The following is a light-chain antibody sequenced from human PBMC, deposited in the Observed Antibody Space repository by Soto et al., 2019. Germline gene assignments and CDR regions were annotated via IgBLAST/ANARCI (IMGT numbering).Light chain of an antibody. Sequence: QSALTQPASVSGSPGQSIAISCTGTSSDVGGYNSVSWYQQHPGKAPKLLIYDVSNRPSGVSNRFSGSKSGNTASLTISGLQAEDEADYYCSSYATGGSYVFGSWTKLTVL. CDR3: SSYATGGSYV. J-gene: IGLJ1*01. V-gene: IGLV2-14*01. CDR1: SSDVGGYNS. CDR2: DVS.